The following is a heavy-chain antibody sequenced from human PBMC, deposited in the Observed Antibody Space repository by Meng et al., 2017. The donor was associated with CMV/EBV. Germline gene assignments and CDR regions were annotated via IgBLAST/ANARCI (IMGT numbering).Heavy chain of an antibody. V-gene: IGHV1-69*12. D-gene: IGHD6-6*01. Sequence: QVQLVQSGAEVKKXXSXVKVAXXAXXGTFRSYAISWVRQATGQGLEWMGGIIPIFGTANYAQKFQGRVTITADESTSTAYMELSSLRSEDTAVYYCAREDSGSSSITHNWFDPWGKGTLFNVSS. CDR1: XGTFRSYA. CDR2: IIPIFGTA. CDR3: AREDSGSSSITHNWFDP. J-gene: IGHJ5*02.